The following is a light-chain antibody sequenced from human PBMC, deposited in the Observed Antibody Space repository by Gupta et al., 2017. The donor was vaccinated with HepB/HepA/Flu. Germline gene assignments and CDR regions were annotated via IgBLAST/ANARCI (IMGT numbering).Light chain of an antibody. V-gene: IGLV2-14*03. CDR3: SSYTTKNTLV. CDR2: DVS. CDR1: RGDVGGYDY. Sequence: QSALTQPASVSGSPGQSITISCTGTRGDVGGYDYVSWYQQLPGKAPKLILYDVSDRPSGVPNRFSGSKSGTTASLTISGLQTDDEGNYYCSSYTTKNTLVFGGGTKLTVL. J-gene: IGLJ2*01.